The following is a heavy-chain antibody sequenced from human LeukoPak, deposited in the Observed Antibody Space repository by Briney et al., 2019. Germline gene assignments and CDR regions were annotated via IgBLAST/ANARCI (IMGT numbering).Heavy chain of an antibody. D-gene: IGHD2-2*01. CDR1: GFTFSSYS. Sequence: GGSLRLSCAASGFTFSSYSMNWVRQAPGKGLEWVSSISSSSSYIYYADSVKGRFTISRDNAKNSLYLQMNSLRAEDTAVYYCARATIGYCSSTSCPHYGMDVWGQGTTVTVSS. CDR2: ISSSSSYI. V-gene: IGHV3-21*01. J-gene: IGHJ6*02. CDR3: ARATIGYCSSTSCPHYGMDV.